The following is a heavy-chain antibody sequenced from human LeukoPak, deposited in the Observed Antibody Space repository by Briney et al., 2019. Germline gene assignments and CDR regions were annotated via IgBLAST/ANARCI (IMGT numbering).Heavy chain of an antibody. V-gene: IGHV3-23*01. CDR3: ARESSGDFWSGYNYFDAFDI. J-gene: IGHJ3*02. D-gene: IGHD3-3*01. CDR1: GFTFSRLA. Sequence: GGSLRLSCAASGFTFSRLAMTWVRQAPGKGLEWVSTISASGPYYADAVRGRFTISRDNSRNTLSLQMDSLRAEDTAVYYCARESSGDFWSGYNYFDAFDIWGQGTMVTVSS. CDR2: ISASGP.